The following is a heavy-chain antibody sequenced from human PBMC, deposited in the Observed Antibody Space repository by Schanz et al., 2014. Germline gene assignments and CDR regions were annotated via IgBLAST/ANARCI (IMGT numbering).Heavy chain of an antibody. CDR1: GFIFSNSW. D-gene: IGHD3-10*01. CDR3: ARDQYYFGSGNPFDI. J-gene: IGHJ3*02. Sequence: EVQLVASGGGLVQPGGSLRLSCAASGFIFSNSWMSWVRQAPGKGLEWVANIKQDGSEKYYVDSVKGRFTISRDNAKNSLYLQMNSLTAEDTAVYYCARDQYYFGSGNPFDIWGQGTMVTVSS. V-gene: IGHV3-7*01. CDR2: IKQDGSEK.